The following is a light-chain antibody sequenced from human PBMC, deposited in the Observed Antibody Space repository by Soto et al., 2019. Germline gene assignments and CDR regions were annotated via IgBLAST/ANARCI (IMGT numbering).Light chain of an antibody. CDR2: EVS. CDR3: SSFAGNNHVV. J-gene: IGLJ2*01. CDR1: SSDVGGYNY. Sequence: QSALTQPPSASGSPGQSVTISCTGTSSDVGGYNYVSWYQQHPGKAPKLMISEVSKRPSGVPDRFSGSMSGNTASLTVSRLQAEEEADYYCSSFAGNNHVVFGGGTKLTVL. V-gene: IGLV2-8*01.